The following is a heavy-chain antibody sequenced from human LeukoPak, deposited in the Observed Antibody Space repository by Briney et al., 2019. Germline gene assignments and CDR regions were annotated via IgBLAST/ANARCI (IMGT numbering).Heavy chain of an antibody. CDR1: GGSFSGYY. D-gene: IGHD6-19*01. V-gene: IGHV4-34*01. J-gene: IGHJ4*02. CDR2: ISHSGST. CDR3: ARGPLEWLVRSY. Sequence: SETLSLTCAVYGGSFSGYYWSWIRQPPGKGLEWIGEISHSGSTNYNPSLKSRVTISVDTSKNQFSLKLRSVTAADTAVYYCARGPLEWLVRSYWGQGTLVTVSS.